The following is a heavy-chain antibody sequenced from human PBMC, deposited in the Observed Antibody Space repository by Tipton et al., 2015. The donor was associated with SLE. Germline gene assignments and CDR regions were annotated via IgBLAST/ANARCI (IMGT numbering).Heavy chain of an antibody. CDR1: GASISSFNW. CDR2: IYHSGST. J-gene: IGHJ6*02. D-gene: IGHD3-9*01. CDR3: ARGPSNFDWLPSYAMDV. V-gene: IGHV4-4*02. Sequence: TLSLTCSVSGASISSFNWWTWVRQAPGEGLQWIGEIYHSGSTNYNPSLRSRVTMSVDESKNQFSLNLNSVTAADTAVYYCARGPSNFDWLPSYAMDVWGQGTTVTVSS.